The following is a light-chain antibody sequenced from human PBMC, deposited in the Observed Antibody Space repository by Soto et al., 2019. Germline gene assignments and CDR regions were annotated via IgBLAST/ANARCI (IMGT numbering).Light chain of an antibody. CDR2: GNS. CDR3: QSYDNSLSGMV. CDR1: SSNIGAGYE. V-gene: IGLV1-40*01. Sequence: QSVLTQPPSVSGAPGQRVTISCTGSSSNIGAGYEVHWYQQLPRTAPKLLIYGNSNRPSGVTDRVTGSKSGTSASLDITGLQAQDEGAYYYQSYDNSLSGMVFGGGTKLTVL. J-gene: IGLJ2*01.